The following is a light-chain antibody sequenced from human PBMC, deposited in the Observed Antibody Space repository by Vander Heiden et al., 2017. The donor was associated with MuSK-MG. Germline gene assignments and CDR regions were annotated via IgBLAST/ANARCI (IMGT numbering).Light chain of an antibody. J-gene: IGKJ1*01. CDR2: AAS. Sequence: DIQMTQSPSSLSASVGDRVIITCRASQSISSYLNWYQQKPGKAPKLLIYAASSLQSGVPSRFSGSGSGTDFTLAISRLQPEDFATYYCLQSASTPWTFGQGTKVEIK. V-gene: IGKV1-39*01. CDR1: QSISSY. CDR3: LQSASTPWT.